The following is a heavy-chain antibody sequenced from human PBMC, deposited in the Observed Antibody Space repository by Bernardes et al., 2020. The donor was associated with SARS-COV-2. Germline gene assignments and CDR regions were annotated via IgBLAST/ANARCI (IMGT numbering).Heavy chain of an antibody. D-gene: IGHD4-17*01. V-gene: IGHV4-34*01. J-gene: IGHJ6*02. CDR1: GGSFSGYY. Sequence: SDTLALTCAVYGGSFSGYYWSWIRQPPGKGLEWIGEINHSGSTNYNPSLKSRVTISVDTSKNQFSLKLSSVTAADTAVYYCARGKPVTTFYYYYYYGMDVWGQGTTVTVSS. CDR2: INHSGST. CDR3: ARGKPVTTFYYYYYYGMDV.